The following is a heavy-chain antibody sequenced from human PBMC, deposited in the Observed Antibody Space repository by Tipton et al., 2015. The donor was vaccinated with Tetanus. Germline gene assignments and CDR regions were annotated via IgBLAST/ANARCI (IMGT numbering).Heavy chain of an antibody. CDR3: ARRIQGFGPAILDAFDL. CDR2: IYDNGTT. CDR1: GGSISGYY. D-gene: IGHD3/OR15-3a*01. Sequence: TLSLTCTVAGGSISGYYWTWIRQPPGKGLEWIGYIYDNGTTSYSPSLKSRVIISVDKSKNQLSLKSGSVTAEDTAIYYCARRIQGFGPAILDAFDLWAQGTMVIVSS. V-gene: IGHV4-59*01. J-gene: IGHJ3*01.